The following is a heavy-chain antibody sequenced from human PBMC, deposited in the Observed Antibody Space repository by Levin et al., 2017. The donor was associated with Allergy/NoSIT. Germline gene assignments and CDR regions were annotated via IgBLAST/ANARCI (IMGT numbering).Heavy chain of an antibody. CDR3: AKHWTY. J-gene: IGHJ4*02. D-gene: IGHD3/OR15-3a*01. V-gene: IGHV3-53*01. CDR2: IYSDGST. CDR1: GFTVSSNY. Sequence: AGGSLRLSCAASGFTVSSNYMSWVRQAPGKGLEYVSVIYSDGSTYYADSAKGRFTISRDNFKNTPYLQMNSLRAEDTAVYYCAKHWTYWGQGTLVTVSS.